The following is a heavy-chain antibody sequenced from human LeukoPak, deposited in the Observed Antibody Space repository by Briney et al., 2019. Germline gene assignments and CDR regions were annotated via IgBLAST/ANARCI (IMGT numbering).Heavy chain of an antibody. D-gene: IGHD3-16*01. CDR2: ISGSGGST. CDR3: AKGYYDYVWGSYYFDY. CDR1: GFTFSSYA. Sequence: GGSLRLSCAASGFTFSSYAMSWVRQAPGKGLEWVSAISGSGGSTYYADSVKGRFTISRDNSRDTLYLQMNSLRAEDTAVYYCAKGYYDYVWGSYYFDYWGQGTLVTVSS. V-gene: IGHV3-23*01. J-gene: IGHJ4*02.